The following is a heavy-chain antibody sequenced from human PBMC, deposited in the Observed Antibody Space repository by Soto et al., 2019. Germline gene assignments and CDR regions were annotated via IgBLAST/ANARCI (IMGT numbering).Heavy chain of an antibody. CDR3: ARNSVQLWRKSNWFDP. CDR1: GGSFSGYY. CDR2: INHSGST. V-gene: IGHV4-34*01. J-gene: IGHJ5*02. D-gene: IGHD5-18*01. Sequence: SETLSLTCAVYGGSFSGYYWSWIRQPPGKGLEWIGEINHSGSTNYNPSLKSRVTISVDTSKNQFSLKLSSVTAADTAVYYCARNSVQLWRKSNWFDPWGQGTLVTVSS.